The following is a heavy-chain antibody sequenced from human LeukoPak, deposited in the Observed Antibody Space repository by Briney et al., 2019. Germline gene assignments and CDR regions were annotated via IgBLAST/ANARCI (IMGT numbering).Heavy chain of an antibody. J-gene: IGHJ3*01. D-gene: IGHD1-26*01. V-gene: IGHV3-30-3*01. CDR3: ARAYSGSFYEAFDF. Sequence: GGCLRLSCAASRFTFSTHGMHWVRQAPGKGLEWVAVISYHGSNKHYADSVKGRFTLSRDNSKNTLYLQMHSLRPEDTAVYYCARAYSGSFYEAFDFWGQGTMVTVSS. CDR2: ISYHGSNK. CDR1: RFTFSTHG.